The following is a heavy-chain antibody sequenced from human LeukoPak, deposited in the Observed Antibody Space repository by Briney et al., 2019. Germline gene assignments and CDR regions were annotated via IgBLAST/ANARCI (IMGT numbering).Heavy chain of an antibody. CDR2: INPSGGST. CDR3: ARDMVYYYDSSGTGDAFDI. Sequence: ASVKVSCKASGYTFTSYYMHWVLQAPGQGLEWMGIINPSGGSTSYAQKFQGRVTMTRDTSTSRVYMELSSLRSEDTAVYYCARDMVYYYDSSGTGDAFDIWGQGTMVTVSS. J-gene: IGHJ3*02. V-gene: IGHV1-46*01. D-gene: IGHD3-22*01. CDR1: GYTFTSYY.